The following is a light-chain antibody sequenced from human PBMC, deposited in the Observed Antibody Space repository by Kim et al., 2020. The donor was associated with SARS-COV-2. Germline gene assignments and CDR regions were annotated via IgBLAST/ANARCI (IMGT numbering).Light chain of an antibody. CDR2: AKK. CDR3: NSRDTTGNHVV. CDR1: GLGDYY. Sequence: LGQTVRITCQGDGLGDYYASWYQQKPGQAPVLVMYAKKSRPSKIPDRFSGSSSGNTASLTITGAQAEDEADYYCNSRDTTGNHVVFGGGTQLTVL. J-gene: IGLJ2*01. V-gene: IGLV3-19*01.